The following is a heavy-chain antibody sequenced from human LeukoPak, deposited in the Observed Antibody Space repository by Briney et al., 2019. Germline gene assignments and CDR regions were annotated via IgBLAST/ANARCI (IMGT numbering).Heavy chain of an antibody. CDR3: AKDILACYDSSGYYGGYYFDY. CDR2: ISGDGGST. V-gene: IGHV3-43*02. Sequence: GGSLRLSCAASGFTFDDYAMHWVRQAPGKGLEWVSLISGDGGSTYYADSVKGRFTISRDNSKNSLYLQMNSLRTEDTALYYRAKDILACYDSSGYYGGYYFDYWGQGTLVTVSS. D-gene: IGHD3-22*01. CDR1: GFTFDDYA. J-gene: IGHJ4*02.